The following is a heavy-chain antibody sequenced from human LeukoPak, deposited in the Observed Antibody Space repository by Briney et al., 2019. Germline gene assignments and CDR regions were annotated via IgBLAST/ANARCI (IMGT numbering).Heavy chain of an antibody. J-gene: IGHJ4*02. D-gene: IGHD2-2*01. CDR2: ISFDGRNK. Sequence: GGSLRLSCAASGFTVSSNYMSWVRQAPGKGLEWVSVISFDGRNKFYADSVKGRFTISRDASKNTLYLRMNSLRTEDTAVYYCVRDPERFLPTTMWSYFDRWGRGTLVTVSS. CDR3: VRDPERFLPTTMWSYFDR. V-gene: IGHV3-30*03. CDR1: GFTVSSNY.